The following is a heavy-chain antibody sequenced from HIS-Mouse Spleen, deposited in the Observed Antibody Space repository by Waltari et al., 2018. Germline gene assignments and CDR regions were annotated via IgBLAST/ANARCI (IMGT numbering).Heavy chain of an antibody. D-gene: IGHD6-13*01. J-gene: IGHJ2*01. CDR1: GGSIRSSSYY. V-gene: IGHV4-39*07. Sequence: QLQLQESGPGLVKPSETLSLTCTLSGGSIRSSSYYWGWVRQPPGKGLEWIGSIYYSGSTYYTPSLKSRVTISVDTSKNQFSLKLSSVTAADTAVYYCAREIPYSSSWYDWYFDLWGRGTLVTVSS. CDR3: AREIPYSSSWYDWYFDL. CDR2: IYYSGST.